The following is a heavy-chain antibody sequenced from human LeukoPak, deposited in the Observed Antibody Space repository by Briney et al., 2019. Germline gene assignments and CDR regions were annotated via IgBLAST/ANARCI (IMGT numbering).Heavy chain of an antibody. D-gene: IGHD3-16*01. CDR1: GFTFSSYA. CDR3: ARDNGGPDDY. V-gene: IGHV3-30-3*01. CDR2: ISYDGSNK. Sequence: GSLRLSCAASGFTFSSYAMHWVRQAPGKGLEWVAVISYDGSNKYYADSVKGRFTISRDNSKNTLYLQMNSLRAEDTAVYYCARDNGGPDDYWGQGTLVTVSS. J-gene: IGHJ4*02.